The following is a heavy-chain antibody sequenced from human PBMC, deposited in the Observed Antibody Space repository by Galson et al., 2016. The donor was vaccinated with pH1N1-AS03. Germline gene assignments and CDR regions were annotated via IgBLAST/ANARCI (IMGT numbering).Heavy chain of an antibody. CDR3: RVVAENDAFDM. V-gene: IGHV3-15*01. D-gene: IGHD3-22*01. J-gene: IGHJ3*02. Sequence: SLRLSCAASDVSLRAYWMSWVRQSPGKGLEWVGRIKSKTDGGTTDYAAPVKGRFTISRDDSKNTLYLQMNTLKSEDTAVYYCRVVAENDAFDMWGQGTMVTVSS. CDR1: DVSLRAYW. CDR2: IKSKTDGGTT.